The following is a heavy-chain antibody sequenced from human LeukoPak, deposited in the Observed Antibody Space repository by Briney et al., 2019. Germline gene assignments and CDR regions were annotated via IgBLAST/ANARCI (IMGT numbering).Heavy chain of an antibody. CDR1: GFTFSSYA. Sequence: GGSLRLSCAASGFTFSSYAMHWVRQAPGKGLEWVAVISYDGSNKYYADSVKGRFTISRDNSKNTLYLQMNSLRAEDTAVYYCARELKWFGELTFDYWGQGTLVTVSP. CDR3: ARELKWFGELTFDY. CDR2: ISYDGSNK. V-gene: IGHV3-30*04. J-gene: IGHJ4*02. D-gene: IGHD3-10*01.